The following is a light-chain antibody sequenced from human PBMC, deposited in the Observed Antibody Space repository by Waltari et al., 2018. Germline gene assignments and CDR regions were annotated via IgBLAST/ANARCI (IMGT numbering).Light chain of an antibody. CDR1: DIERKS. CDR2: YDS. CDR3: QVWDDSNNSGV. V-gene: IGLV3-21*04. J-gene: IGLJ2*01. Sequence: SYVLTQTPSVSLAPGQTAIITCGGDDIERKSVQWYQLQPGQAPVLVMFYDSDRPPGIPDRFSGSNSGNTATLTISRVEDDDEADYFCQVWDDSNNSGVFGGGTKLTVL.